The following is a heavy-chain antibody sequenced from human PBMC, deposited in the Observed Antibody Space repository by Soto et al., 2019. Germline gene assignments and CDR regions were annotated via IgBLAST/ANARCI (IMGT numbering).Heavy chain of an antibody. V-gene: IGHV3-33*01. CDR1: GFTFSSYG. D-gene: IGHD6-13*01. CDR3: ARDRSYVKRSSWYSYFVY. Sequence: PGGSLRLSCAASGFTFSSYGMHWVRQAPGKGLEWVAVIWYDGSNKYYADSVKGRFTISRDNSKNTLYLQMNSLRAEDTAVYYCARDRSYVKRSSWYSYFVYWGQGTLVTVSS. J-gene: IGHJ4*02. CDR2: IWYDGSNK.